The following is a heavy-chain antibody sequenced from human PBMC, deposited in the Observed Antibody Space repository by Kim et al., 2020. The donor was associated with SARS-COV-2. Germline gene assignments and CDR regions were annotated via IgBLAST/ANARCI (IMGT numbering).Heavy chain of an antibody. CDR1: GFTFSSYA. V-gene: IGHV3-23*01. J-gene: IGHJ4*02. D-gene: IGHD5-12*01. Sequence: GGSLRLSCAASGFTFSSYAMSWVRQAPGKGLEWVSAISGSGGSTYYADSVKGRFTISRDNSKNTLYLQMNSLRAEDTAVYYCAKDSVRGCSGYDSVFDYWGQGTLVTVSS. CDR2: ISGSGGST. CDR3: AKDSVRGCSGYDSVFDY.